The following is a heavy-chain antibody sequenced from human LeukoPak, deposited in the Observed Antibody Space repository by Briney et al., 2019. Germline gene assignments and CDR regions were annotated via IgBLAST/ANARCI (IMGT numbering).Heavy chain of an antibody. D-gene: IGHD6-19*01. Sequence: GGSLRLSCAASGFTFSSYAMSWVRQAPGKGLEWVSAISGSGGSTYYPDSVKGRFTISRDNSKNTLYLQMNSLRAEDTAVYYCAKVEAVAGTPFDYWGQGTLVTVSS. V-gene: IGHV3-23*01. J-gene: IGHJ4*02. CDR3: AKVEAVAGTPFDY. CDR1: GFTFSSYA. CDR2: ISGSGGST.